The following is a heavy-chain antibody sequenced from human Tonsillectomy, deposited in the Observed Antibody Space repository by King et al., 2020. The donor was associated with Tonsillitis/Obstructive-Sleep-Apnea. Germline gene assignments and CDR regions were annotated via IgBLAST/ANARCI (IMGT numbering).Heavy chain of an antibody. V-gene: IGHV3-33*01. Sequence: VQLVESGGGVVQPGRSLRLSCAASGFTFSSYGMHWVRQAPGKGLEWVAVIWYDGSNKYYADSVKGRFTISRDNSKNTLYLQMNSLGAEDTAVYYCARDRGNYYYYGMDVWGQGTTATVSS. CDR3: ARDRGNYYYYGMDV. CDR1: GFTFSSYG. D-gene: IGHD3-10*01. CDR2: IWYDGSNK. J-gene: IGHJ6*02.